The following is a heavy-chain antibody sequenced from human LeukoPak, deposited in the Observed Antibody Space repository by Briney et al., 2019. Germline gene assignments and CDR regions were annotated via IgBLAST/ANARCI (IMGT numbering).Heavy chain of an antibody. Sequence: AASVKVSCTASGGTFSSYAISWVRQAPGQGLEWMGGITPIFGTANYAQKFQGRVTITTDESTSTAYMELSSLRSEDTAVYYCARALAVAGNYYYYGMDVWGQGTTVTVSS. CDR3: ARALAVAGNYYYYGMDV. CDR1: GGTFSSYA. D-gene: IGHD6-19*01. V-gene: IGHV1-69*05. CDR2: ITPIFGTA. J-gene: IGHJ6*02.